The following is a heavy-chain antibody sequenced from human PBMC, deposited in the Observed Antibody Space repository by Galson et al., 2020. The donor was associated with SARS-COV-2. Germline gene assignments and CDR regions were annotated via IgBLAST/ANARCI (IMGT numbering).Heavy chain of an antibody. Sequence: SVKVSCKASGGTFSSYAISWVRQAPGQGLEWMGGIIPIFGTANYAQKFQGRVTITADKSTSTAYMELSSLRSEDTAVYYCARDLWRCSSTSCEEDYYYYYYMDVWGKGTTVTVSS. J-gene: IGHJ6*03. D-gene: IGHD2-2*01. CDR1: GGTFSSYA. CDR3: ARDLWRCSSTSCEEDYYYYYYMDV. V-gene: IGHV1-69*06. CDR2: IIPIFGTA.